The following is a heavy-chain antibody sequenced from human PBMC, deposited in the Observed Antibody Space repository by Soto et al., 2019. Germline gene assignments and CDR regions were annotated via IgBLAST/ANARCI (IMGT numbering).Heavy chain of an antibody. J-gene: IGHJ6*02. CDR1: GFTFSSYK. CDR2: IGSSDIYT. Sequence: EVQLVESGGGLVKPGGSLRLSCAASGFTFSSYKINWVRQARGKGLEWVSSIGSSDIYTYYADSLKGRLIISRDNANNSVYLQINSLRAEDTAVYYCARDQVGMDVWGQGTPVTVSS. V-gene: IGHV3-21*02. CDR3: ARDQVGMDV.